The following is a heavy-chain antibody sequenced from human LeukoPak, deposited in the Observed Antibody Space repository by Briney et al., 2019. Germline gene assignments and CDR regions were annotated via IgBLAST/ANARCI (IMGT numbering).Heavy chain of an antibody. V-gene: IGHV3-66*01. J-gene: IGHJ3*02. CDR3: ARVHGYCSSTSCYRGAFDI. CDR2: IYSGGST. D-gene: IGHD2-2*01. CDR1: GFTVSSNY. Sequence: GGSLRLSCAASGFTVSSNYMSWVRRAPGKGLEWVSVIYSGGSTYYADSVKGRFTISRDNSKNTLYLQMNSLRAEDTAVYYCARVHGYCSSTSCYRGAFDIWGQGTMVTVSS.